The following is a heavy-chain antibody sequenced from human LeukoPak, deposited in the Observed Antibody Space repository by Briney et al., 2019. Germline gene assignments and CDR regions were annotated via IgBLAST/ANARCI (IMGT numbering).Heavy chain of an antibody. J-gene: IGHJ5*01. Sequence: GGSLRLSCAASGFTFSSYAMSWVRQAPGKGLVWVSRIKGDGSHTIYADSVKGRFTISRDNAKNTLYLQMKSLRAEDTAAYYCVRDWDHFDFDSWGQGALVTVSS. D-gene: IGHD3-9*01. V-gene: IGHV3-74*01. CDR2: IKGDGSHT. CDR1: GFTFSSYA. CDR3: VRDWDHFDFDS.